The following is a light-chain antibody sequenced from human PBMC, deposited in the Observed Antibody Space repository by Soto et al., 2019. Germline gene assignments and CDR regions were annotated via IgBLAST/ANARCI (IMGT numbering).Light chain of an antibody. J-gene: IGKJ1*01. CDR2: GAS. Sequence: AIRMTQSPSSLSASAGDRVAIACRASQDVGRYLAWYQQKPGQAPKLLIYGASTLQSGVPSRFSGDGSGTDFTLTISCLQSEDFATYYCQHYKNYPWTFGQGTKVDIK. V-gene: IGKV1-8*01. CDR1: QDVGRY. CDR3: QHYKNYPWT.